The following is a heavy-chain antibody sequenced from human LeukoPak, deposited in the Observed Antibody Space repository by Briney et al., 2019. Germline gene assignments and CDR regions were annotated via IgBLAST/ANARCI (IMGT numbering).Heavy chain of an antibody. CDR2: ISSSSSYI. J-gene: IGHJ5*02. D-gene: IGHD6-13*01. CDR3: ARDRGSSSWYNWFDP. Sequence: GGSLRPSCAASGFTLSSYSMTWVRQAPGKGLEWVSSISSSSSYIYYADSVKGRFTISRDNAKNSLYLQMNSLRAEDTAVYYFARDRGSSSWYNWFDPRGQGTLVTVSS. CDR1: GFTLSSYS. V-gene: IGHV3-21*01.